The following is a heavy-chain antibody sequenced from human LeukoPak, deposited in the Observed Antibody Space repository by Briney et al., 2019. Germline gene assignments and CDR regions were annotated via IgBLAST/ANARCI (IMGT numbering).Heavy chain of an antibody. CDR1: GFAFNDFA. CDR2: IWRDGSHK. Sequence: GGSLRLSCAASGFAFNDFAMYWVCQAPGKGLDWVAVIWRDGSHKYYAHSIKGRFTISRDNSKNTLYLQMSSLRAEDTAVYYCAKSSIMFAAGRLGSIDFWGQGTLVTVSS. J-gene: IGHJ4*02. CDR3: AKSSIMFAAGRLGSIDF. V-gene: IGHV3-33*06. D-gene: IGHD1-26*01.